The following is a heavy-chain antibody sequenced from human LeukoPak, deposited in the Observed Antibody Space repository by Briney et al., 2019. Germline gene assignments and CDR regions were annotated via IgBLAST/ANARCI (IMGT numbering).Heavy chain of an antibody. D-gene: IGHD6-19*01. J-gene: IGHJ4*02. V-gene: IGHV3-66*01. CDR1: GFTVSSNY. CDR2: IYSGGST. CDR3: ARVIGSGWYYYFDY. Sequence: GGSLRLSCAASGFTVSSNYMSWVRQAPGKGLEWVSVIYSGGSTYYADSVKGRFTISRDNSKNTLYLQMNSLRAVDTAVYYCARVIGSGWYYYFDYWGQGTLVTVSS.